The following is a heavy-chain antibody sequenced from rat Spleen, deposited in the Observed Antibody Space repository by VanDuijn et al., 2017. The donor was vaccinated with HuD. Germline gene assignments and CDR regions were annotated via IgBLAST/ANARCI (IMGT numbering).Heavy chain of an antibody. CDR3: VRNVLYHGGPYYLDY. D-gene: IGHD1-6*01. CDR1: GLSMTANS. J-gene: IGHJ2*01. Sequence: QVQLKESGPGLVQPSQTLSLTCTVSGLSMTANSLGWIRQSPGKGMEWMGGIWSNGGTDYNSDIKSRLSISRDTSKRQVFLKRNRLQTEGTARYFCVRNVLYHGGPYYLDYWVQGVMVTVSS. CDR2: IWSNGGT. V-gene: IGHV2-47*01.